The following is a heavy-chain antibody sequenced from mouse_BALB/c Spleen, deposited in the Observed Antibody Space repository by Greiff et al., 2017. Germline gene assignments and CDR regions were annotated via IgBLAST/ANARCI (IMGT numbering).Heavy chain of an antibody. CDR3: TRSQVRSYFDY. Sequence: QVQLQQSGAELVKPGASVKMSCKASGYTFTSYWMHWVKQRPGQGLEWIGVIDPSDSYTSYNQKFKGKATLTVDTSSSTAYMQLSSLTSEDSAVYYCTRSQVRSYFDYWGQGTTLTVSS. J-gene: IGHJ2*01. D-gene: IGHD2-14*01. CDR1: GYTFTSYW. V-gene: IGHV1S127*01. CDR2: IDPSDSYT.